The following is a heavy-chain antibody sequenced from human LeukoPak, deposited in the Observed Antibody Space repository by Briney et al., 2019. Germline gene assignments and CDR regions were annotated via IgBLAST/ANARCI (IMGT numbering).Heavy chain of an antibody. Sequence: GGSLRLSCAASGFTLSTYAMSWVRQAPGKGLEWVSAISGSGGSTYYADSVKGRFTISRDNSKNTLYLQMNSLRAEDTAVYYCAKDLHTGSSLVPFDYWGQGTLVAVSS. V-gene: IGHV3-23*01. J-gene: IGHJ4*02. CDR3: AKDLHTGSSLVPFDY. CDR1: GFTLSTYA. D-gene: IGHD6-6*01. CDR2: ISGSGGST.